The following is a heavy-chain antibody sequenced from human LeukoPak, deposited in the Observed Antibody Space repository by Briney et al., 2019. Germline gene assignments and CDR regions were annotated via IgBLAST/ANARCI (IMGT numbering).Heavy chain of an antibody. Sequence: GGSLRLSCVASGFTFSNYAMSWVRQAPGKGLEWVSAISGSGGSTYYADSVKGRFTISRDNSKNTLYLQMNSLRAEDTAVYYCAKDCSSTSCYTDYWGQGTLVTVSS. J-gene: IGHJ4*02. D-gene: IGHD2-2*02. CDR3: AKDCSSTSCYTDY. V-gene: IGHV3-23*01. CDR1: GFTFSNYA. CDR2: ISGSGGST.